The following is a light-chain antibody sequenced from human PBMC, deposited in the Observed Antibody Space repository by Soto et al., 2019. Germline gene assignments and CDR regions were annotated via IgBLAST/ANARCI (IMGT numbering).Light chain of an antibody. CDR2: AAS. Sequence: DIQMTQSPSSLSASVGDRVTITCRASQSISSYLNWYQQKPGKAPKLLIYAASSLQSGVPSRFSGSGSGTDFTLTISSLRPEDFATYYCQQSYKTPHTFGQGTELEI. CDR1: QSISSY. J-gene: IGKJ2*01. V-gene: IGKV1-39*01. CDR3: QQSYKTPHT.